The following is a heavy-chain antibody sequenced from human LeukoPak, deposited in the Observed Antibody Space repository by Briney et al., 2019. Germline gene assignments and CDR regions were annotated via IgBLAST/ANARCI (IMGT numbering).Heavy chain of an antibody. Sequence: SGGSLRLSCAASGFTFSSYGMHWVRQAPGKGLEWVAFIRYDGSNKYYADSVKGRFTISRDNSKNTLYLQMNSLRAEDTAVYYCAKAHGELSYYYYYMDVWGKGTTVTISS. CDR3: AKAHGELSYYYYYMDV. J-gene: IGHJ6*03. D-gene: IGHD3-10*01. CDR2: IRYDGSNK. V-gene: IGHV3-30*02. CDR1: GFTFSSYG.